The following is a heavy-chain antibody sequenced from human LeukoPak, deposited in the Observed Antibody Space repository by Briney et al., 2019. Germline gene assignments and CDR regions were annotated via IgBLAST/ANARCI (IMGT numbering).Heavy chain of an antibody. CDR1: GYTFTGYY. V-gene: IGHV1-2*02. Sequence: ASVKVSCKASGYTFTGYYMHWVRQAPGQGLEWMGWINPNSGGTNYAQKFQGRVTMTRDTSISTAYMELSRLGSDDTAVYYCARDYYCSSTSCYLLPYYYYYYGMDVWGRGTTVTVSS. D-gene: IGHD2-2*01. CDR3: ARDYYCSSTSCYLLPYYYYYYGMDV. J-gene: IGHJ6*02. CDR2: INPNSGGT.